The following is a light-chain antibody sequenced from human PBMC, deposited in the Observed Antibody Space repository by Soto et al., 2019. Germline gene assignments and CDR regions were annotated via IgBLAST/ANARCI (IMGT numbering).Light chain of an antibody. CDR1: SSNIGAGYG. Sequence: QSVLTQPPSVSGAPGQRVTISCTGSSSNIGAGYGVHWYQQLPGTAPKLLIYGNTNRPSGVPDRFSGSQSGTSASLAIPGLQADDEADYYCQSYDSSLSPVVFGGGTKLTVL. V-gene: IGLV1-40*01. J-gene: IGLJ2*01. CDR2: GNT. CDR3: QSYDSSLSPVV.